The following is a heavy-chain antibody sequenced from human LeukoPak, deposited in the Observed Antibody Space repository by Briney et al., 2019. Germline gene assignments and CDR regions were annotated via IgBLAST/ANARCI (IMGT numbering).Heavy chain of an antibody. CDR3: ARGLPRWSTPTSSYYYRMDV. V-gene: IGHV1-69*13. CDR2: IIPIFNTI. D-gene: IGHD4-23*01. J-gene: IGHJ6*02. Sequence: SVKVSCKASGGTLSTYSISWVRQAPGQGLEWMGGIIPIFNTINYAQRFQGRVTLTADESTNTAYMELSSLRSEDTAVYYCARGLPRWSTPTSSYYYRMDVWGQGTTVASP. CDR1: GGTLSTYS.